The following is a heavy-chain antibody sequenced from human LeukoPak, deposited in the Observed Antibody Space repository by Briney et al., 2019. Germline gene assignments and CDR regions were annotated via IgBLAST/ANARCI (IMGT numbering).Heavy chain of an antibody. CDR3: ARRLLGGSYYY. Sequence: SETLSLACTVSGGSISSSSYYWGWISQPRGKGMEWIGSSYYSWSTYYNPSLKIRVTISVDTSKIQFSLKLGSVTAADTSVYYCARRLLGGSYYYWGQGTLVTVSS. CDR2: SYYSWST. D-gene: IGHD1-26*01. J-gene: IGHJ4*02. V-gene: IGHV4-39*01. CDR1: GGSISSSSYY.